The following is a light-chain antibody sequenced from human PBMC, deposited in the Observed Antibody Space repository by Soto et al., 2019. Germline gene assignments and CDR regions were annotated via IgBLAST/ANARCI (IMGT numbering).Light chain of an antibody. V-gene: IGLV2-14*03. J-gene: IGLJ2*01. CDR2: DVS. CDR1: SSDVGGYDY. Sequence: QSALTQPASVSGSPGQSITISCTGTSSDVGGYDYVSWYQQHPGKAPKLINYDVSNRPSGVFNRFSGSKSGNTASLTISALQAEDEADYYCSSYTSDTTRDVVFGGGTQLTVL. CDR3: SSYTSDTTRDVV.